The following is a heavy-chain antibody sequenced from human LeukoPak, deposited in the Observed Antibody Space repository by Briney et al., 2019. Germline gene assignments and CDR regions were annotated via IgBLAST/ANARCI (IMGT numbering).Heavy chain of an antibody. J-gene: IGHJ6*02. D-gene: IGHD1-26*01. Sequence: GGSLRLSCAASGFTFSSYAMSWVRQAPGKGLEWVSAISGSGSSTYYADSVKGRFTISRDNSKNTLYLQMNSLRAEDTAVYYCAKDKGWGYSAYDCYGMDVWGQGTTVTVSS. V-gene: IGHV3-23*01. CDR3: AKDKGWGYSAYDCYGMDV. CDR2: ISGSGSST. CDR1: GFTFSSYA.